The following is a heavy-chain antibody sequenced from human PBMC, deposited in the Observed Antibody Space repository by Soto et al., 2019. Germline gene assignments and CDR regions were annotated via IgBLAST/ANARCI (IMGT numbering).Heavy chain of an antibody. Sequence: EVQLVESGGGLVQPGGSLRRSCAASGFTLSSYWMSWVRQAPGKGLEWVANIKQDGSEKYYVDSVKGRFTISRDNAKNSLYLQMNSLRAEDTAVYYCARDVTGYSSSWTDYWGQGTLVTVSS. CDR1: GFTLSSYW. V-gene: IGHV3-7*03. J-gene: IGHJ4*02. D-gene: IGHD6-13*01. CDR2: IKQDGSEK. CDR3: ARDVTGYSSSWTDY.